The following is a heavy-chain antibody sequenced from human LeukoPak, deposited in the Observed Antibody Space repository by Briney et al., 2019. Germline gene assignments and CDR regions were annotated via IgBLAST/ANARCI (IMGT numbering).Heavy chain of an antibody. CDR2: IYYSGST. D-gene: IGHD2-21*02. V-gene: IGHV4-59*01. J-gene: IGHJ5*01. CDR3: ARVRGDLNWFDS. Sequence: SETLSLTCTVSGGSISSYYWSWIRQPPRKGLEWIGYIYYSGSTNYNPSLKSRVTISVDTSKNQFSLKLSSVTAADTAVYYCARVRGDLNWFDSWGQGTLVTVSS. CDR1: GGSISSYY.